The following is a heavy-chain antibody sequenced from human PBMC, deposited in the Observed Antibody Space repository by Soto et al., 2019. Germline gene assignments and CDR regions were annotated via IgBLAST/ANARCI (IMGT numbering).Heavy chain of an antibody. CDR1: GYTFTICD. CDR3: ARSRSYGESTYYYYYYMDV. Sequence: ASVKVSCKASGYTFTICDSKWVRQATGQGLEWMGWMNPNSGNTGYAQKFQGRVTMTRNTSISTAYMELSSLRSEDTAVYYCARSRSYGESTYYYYYYMDVWGKGTTVTVSS. D-gene: IGHD4-17*01. CDR2: MNPNSGNT. J-gene: IGHJ6*03. V-gene: IGHV1-8*01.